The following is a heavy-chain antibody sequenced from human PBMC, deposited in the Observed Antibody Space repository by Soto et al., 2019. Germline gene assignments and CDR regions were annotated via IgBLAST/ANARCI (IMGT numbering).Heavy chain of an antibody. D-gene: IGHD5-12*01. CDR3: AKDPSLRPGGAFDI. CDR2: ISGSGGST. Sequence: EVQLLESGGGLVQPGGSLRLSCAASGFTFSSYAMSWVRQAPGKGLEWVSAISGSGGSTYYADSVKGRCTISRDNSKNTLDLQMNSMRAEDTAVYYCAKDPSLRPGGAFDIWGQGTMVTVSS. CDR1: GFTFSSYA. J-gene: IGHJ3*02. V-gene: IGHV3-23*01.